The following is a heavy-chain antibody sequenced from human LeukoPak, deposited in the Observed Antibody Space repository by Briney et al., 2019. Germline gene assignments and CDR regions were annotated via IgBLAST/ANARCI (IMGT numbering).Heavy chain of an antibody. J-gene: IGHJ4*02. Sequence: PGRSLRLSCAASGFTFSSYAMHWVRQAPGKGLEWVAFISYDGGDKYYADSVKGRFTISRDNSKNTLFLQMNSLRAEDTAVYYCARENWNFHFDYWAREPWSPSPQ. V-gene: IGHV3-30*01. CDR3: ARENWNFHFDY. CDR2: ISYDGGDK. CDR1: GFTFSSYA. D-gene: IGHD1-7*01.